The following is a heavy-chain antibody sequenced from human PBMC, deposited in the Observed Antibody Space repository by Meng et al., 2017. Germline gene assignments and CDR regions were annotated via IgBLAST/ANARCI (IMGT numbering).Heavy chain of an antibody. CDR2: ISSSANTI. CDR1: GFTLSNYE. Sequence: SLKISCAASGFTLSNYEMNWVRQAPGKGLEWVSYISSSANTIYYADSVKGRFTISRDNAKSSLYLQMNRLRAADTAVYYCARSRANDKIAAAGQAADYWGQGSLVTVSS. V-gene: IGHV3-48*03. CDR3: ARSRANDKIAAAGQAADY. J-gene: IGHJ4*02. D-gene: IGHD6-13*01.